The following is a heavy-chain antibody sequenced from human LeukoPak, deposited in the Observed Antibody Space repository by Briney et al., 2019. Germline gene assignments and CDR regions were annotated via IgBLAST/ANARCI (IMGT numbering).Heavy chain of an antibody. CDR1: GCTFSSYA. CDR2: ISGSGGST. D-gene: IGHD3-3*01. CDR3: AKGPPYYDFWSGYY. Sequence: PGWSLRLSCAASGCTFSSYAMRWVHQAPGKGLEWVSAISGSGGSTYYADSVEGRFTISRENSKNTLYLQMNSLRAEDTAVYYCAKGPPYYDFWSGYYWGQGTLVTVSS. V-gene: IGHV3-23*01. J-gene: IGHJ4*02.